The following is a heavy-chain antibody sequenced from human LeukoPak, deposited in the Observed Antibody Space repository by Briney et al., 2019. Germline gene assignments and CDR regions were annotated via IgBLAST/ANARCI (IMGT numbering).Heavy chain of an antibody. CDR2: INHSGST. J-gene: IGHJ4*02. CDR3: ARIMVRGVIIQPFDY. CDR1: GGSFSGYY. V-gene: IGHV4-34*01. Sequence: SETLSLTCAVYGGSFSGYYWSWIRQPPGKGLEWIGEINHSGSTNYNPSLKSRVTISVGTSKNQFSLKLSSVTAADTAVYYCARIMVRGVIIQPFDYWGQGTLVTVSS. D-gene: IGHD3-10*01.